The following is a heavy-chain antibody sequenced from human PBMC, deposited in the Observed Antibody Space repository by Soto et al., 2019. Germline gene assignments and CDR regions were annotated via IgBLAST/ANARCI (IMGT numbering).Heavy chain of an antibody. Sequence: PSQTLSLTCAISGDSVSSNSAAWNWIRQSPSRGLEWLGRTYYRSKWYNDYAVSVKSRITINPDTSKNQFSLQLNSVTPEDTAVYYCARDIAAAGTKGYYYYGMDVWGQGTTVTVSS. D-gene: IGHD6-13*01. CDR1: GDSVSSNSAA. V-gene: IGHV6-1*01. CDR3: ARDIAAAGTKGYYYYGMDV. J-gene: IGHJ6*02. CDR2: TYYRSKWYN.